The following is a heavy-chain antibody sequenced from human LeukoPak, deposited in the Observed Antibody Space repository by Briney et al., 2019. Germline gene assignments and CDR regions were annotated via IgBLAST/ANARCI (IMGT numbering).Heavy chain of an antibody. CDR3: ARDRDFGDYGSGSWGAFDY. D-gene: IGHD3-10*01. Sequence: ASVKVSCKASGYTFTSYYMHWVRQAPGQGLEWMGIINPSGGSTSYAQKFQGRVTITRDTSTSTVYMELSSLRSEDTAVYYCARDRDFGDYGSGSWGAFDYWGQGTLVTVSS. CDR2: INPSGGST. V-gene: IGHV1-46*03. J-gene: IGHJ4*02. CDR1: GYTFTSYY.